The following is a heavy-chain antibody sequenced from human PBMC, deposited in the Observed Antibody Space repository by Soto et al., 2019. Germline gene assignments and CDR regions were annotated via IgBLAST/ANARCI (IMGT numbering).Heavy chain of an antibody. Sequence: QVQLVESGGGVVQPGKSLRLSCAASGFTFSTYGMHWVRQAPGKGLEWVAVIWYDGSNKYHGDSLKGRFTISRDNSKTTLYLQMNNLRAEDTAVYYCGREGALGDTAVVDSWGQGTLVIVSS. CDR2: IWYDGSNK. D-gene: IGHD5-18*01. J-gene: IGHJ4*02. CDR1: GFTFSTYG. CDR3: GREGALGDTAVVDS. V-gene: IGHV3-33*01.